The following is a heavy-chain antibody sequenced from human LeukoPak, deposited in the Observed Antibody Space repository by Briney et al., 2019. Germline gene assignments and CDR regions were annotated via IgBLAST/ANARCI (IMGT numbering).Heavy chain of an antibody. CDR3: ARQTGSGLFILP. Sequence: SETLSLTCTVSGGSISSSSYYWGWIRQPPGKGLEWIGSIYYSGSTYYNASLKSQVSISIDTSKNQFSLRLTSVTAADTAVYYCARQTGSGLFILPGGQGTLVTVSS. J-gene: IGHJ4*02. V-gene: IGHV4-39*01. CDR1: GGSISSSSYY. CDR2: IYYSGST. D-gene: IGHD3/OR15-3a*01.